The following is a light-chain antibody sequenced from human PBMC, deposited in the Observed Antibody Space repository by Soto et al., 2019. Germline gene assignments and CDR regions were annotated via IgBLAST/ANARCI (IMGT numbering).Light chain of an antibody. V-gene: IGKV3-20*01. J-gene: IGKJ1*01. CDR1: QSVSSN. CDR2: RAS. Sequence: ILLPHSSATLSVSPGARATLSCRASQSVSSNLAWYQQKPGQAPRLLIFRASNKATGIPDRFSGSGSGTEFILTISELEPEDSGIYHCHQHGGSPETFGQGTKVDIK. CDR3: HQHGGSPET.